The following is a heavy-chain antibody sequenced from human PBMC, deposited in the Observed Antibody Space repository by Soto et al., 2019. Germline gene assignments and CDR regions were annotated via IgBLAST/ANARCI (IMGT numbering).Heavy chain of an antibody. CDR2: ISYDEIDK. D-gene: IGHD3-10*01. Sequence: GGSLRLSCAASGFTFSNYTMHWVRQAPGKGLEWVALISYDEIDKYFADAVKGRFTISRDNSKNTLYLQMNSLRAEDTAVYYCAGRSGSSDYWGRGTLVTVSS. V-gene: IGHV3-30*04. CDR1: GFTFSNYT. CDR3: AGRSGSSDY. J-gene: IGHJ4*02.